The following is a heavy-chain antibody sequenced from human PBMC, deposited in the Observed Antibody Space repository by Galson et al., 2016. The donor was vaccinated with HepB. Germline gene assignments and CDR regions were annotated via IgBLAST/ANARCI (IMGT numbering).Heavy chain of an antibody. CDR2: ISYDGANK. J-gene: IGHJ4*02. CDR3: ARDPSLYCIGGGCSVTFDS. D-gene: IGHD2-15*01. CDR1: GFTFTTFA. V-gene: IGHV3-30*04. Sequence: SLRLSCAASGFTFTTFAMHWVRQAPGKGLEWVAVISYDGANKYYTDSVKGRFTISRDNSKSTLYLQMNSLRPEDTAVYYCARDPSLYCIGGGCSVTFDSWGQGTLVTVSS.